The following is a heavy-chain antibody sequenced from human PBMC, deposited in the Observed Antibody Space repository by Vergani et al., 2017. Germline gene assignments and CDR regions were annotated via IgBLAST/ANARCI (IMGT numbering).Heavy chain of an antibody. CDR3: ARHWGGLLWFGEKSDTDDY. V-gene: IGHV3-23*01. Sequence: EVQLLESGGGLVQPGGSLRLSCAASGFTFSSYAMSWVRQAPGKGLEWVSAISGSGGSTYYADSVKGRFTISRDNSKNKLYLQMNSLRAEDTAVYYCARHWGGLLWFGEKSDTDDYWGQGTLVTVSS. D-gene: IGHD3-10*01. CDR1: GFTFSSYA. CDR2: ISGSGGST. J-gene: IGHJ4*02.